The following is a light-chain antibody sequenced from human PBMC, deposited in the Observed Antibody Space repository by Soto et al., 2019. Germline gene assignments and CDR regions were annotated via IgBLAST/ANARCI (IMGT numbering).Light chain of an antibody. J-gene: IGKJ1*01. CDR2: KAS. CDR3: QQYNRYSWT. V-gene: IGKV1-5*03. Sequence: DIQMTQSPSTLSASVGDRVTITCRASQSISSWLAWYQQKPGKAPKLLIYKASSLESGVPSRFSGSGSGTEFTLTISSLQRDDFATYYCQQYNRYSWTFGQGTKVEIK. CDR1: QSISSW.